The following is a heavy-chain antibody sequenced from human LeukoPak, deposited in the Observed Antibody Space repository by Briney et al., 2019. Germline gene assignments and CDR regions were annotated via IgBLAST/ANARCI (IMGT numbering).Heavy chain of an antibody. J-gene: IGHJ6*02. Sequence: SETLSLTCTVSGDSIYNNYWGWIRQSPGRGLEWIACIYKRGGGTTDYNPSLESRVTISVDTSRSQFSLNLASVTAADTAVYYCARGGYSSSWDPRDTFYYYYYGMDVWGQGTTVTVSS. CDR2: IYKRGGGTT. D-gene: IGHD6-13*01. CDR1: GDSIYNNY. V-gene: IGHV4-59*01. CDR3: ARGGYSSSWDPRDTFYYYYYGMDV.